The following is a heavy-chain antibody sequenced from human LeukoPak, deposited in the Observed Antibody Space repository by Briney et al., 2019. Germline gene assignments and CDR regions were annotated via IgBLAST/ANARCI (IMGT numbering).Heavy chain of an antibody. CDR1: GGSFSDYY. CDR2: INHSGST. V-gene: IGHV4-34*01. D-gene: IGHD3-10*01. CDR3: ATFGELLNFNYYYMDV. J-gene: IGHJ6*03. Sequence: SETLSLTCAVYGGSFSDYYWSWIRQPPGKGLEWIAEINHSGSTKYNPSLKSRVTISVDTSKNQFSLKLSSVTAADTAVYYCATFGELLNFNYYYMDVWGKGTTVTISS.